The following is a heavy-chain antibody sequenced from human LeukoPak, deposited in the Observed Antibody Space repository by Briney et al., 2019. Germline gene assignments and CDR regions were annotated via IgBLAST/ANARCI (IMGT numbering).Heavy chain of an antibody. V-gene: IGHV3-23*01. CDR1: GFTFTSYA. J-gene: IGHJ3*02. CDR2: ISGSGDST. Sequence: QPGGSLRLSCAASGFTFTSYAMGSARQAPGKGLEWVSAISGSGDSTYYADSVKGHSTISRDNSKNTLYLQMNSLRADDTAIYYCAKGGYSGFDEHAFDIWGQGTMVTVSS. D-gene: IGHD5-12*01. CDR3: AKGGYSGFDEHAFDI.